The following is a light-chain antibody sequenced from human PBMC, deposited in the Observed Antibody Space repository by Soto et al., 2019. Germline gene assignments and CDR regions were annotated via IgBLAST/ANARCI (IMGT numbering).Light chain of an antibody. V-gene: IGKV1-5*01. CDR2: DAS. Sequence: DIQMTQAPSTLSASIGDRGTITCRASQSISHWLAWYQQKPGKAPKLLISDASILESGVPSRFSGSTSGTEFTLTISSLQPDDFATYYCQQYHTYRTFGQGTKVDI. CDR1: QSISHW. J-gene: IGKJ1*01. CDR3: QQYHTYRT.